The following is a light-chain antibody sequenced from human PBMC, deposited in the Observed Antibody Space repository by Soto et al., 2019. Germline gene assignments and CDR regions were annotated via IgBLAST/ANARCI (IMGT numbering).Light chain of an antibody. CDR2: DAS. V-gene: IGKV3-11*01. J-gene: IGKJ5*01. Sequence: IVLTQSPATLSLSPGERATLSCRASQSVSIYLAWYQHKPGQAPRLLIYDASNRDTGIPARFSGSGSGTDFKLTITSSEPEDFAVYYCQQRTDWPPASTFGQGTRLEIK. CDR1: QSVSIY. CDR3: QQRTDWPPAST.